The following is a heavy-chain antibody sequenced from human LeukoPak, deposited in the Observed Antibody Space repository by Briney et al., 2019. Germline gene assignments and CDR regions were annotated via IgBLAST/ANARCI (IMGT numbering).Heavy chain of an antibody. CDR2: IYYSGST. CDR3: ARGKYQLLKTDYYYMDV. Sequence: SETLSLTCTVSGGSISSYYWSWIRQPPGKGLEWIGHIYYSGSTNYNPSLESRFTRSVDTSKHQFSLKLSSVTATDTAVYYCARGKYQLLKTDYYYMDVWGKGTTVTVSS. V-gene: IGHV4-59*12. CDR1: GGSISSYY. J-gene: IGHJ6*03. D-gene: IGHD2-2*01.